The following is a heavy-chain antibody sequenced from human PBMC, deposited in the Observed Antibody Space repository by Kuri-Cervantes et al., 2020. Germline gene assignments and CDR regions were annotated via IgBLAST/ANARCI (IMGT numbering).Heavy chain of an antibody. D-gene: IGHD1-26*01. CDR1: GGSISSYY. CDR2: IYYSGGT. V-gene: IGHV4-59*01. CDR3: ARGTHGATALDY. Sequence: SETLSLTCTVSGGSISSYYWSWIRQPPGKGLEWIGYIYYSGGTNYNPSLKSRVTISVDTSKNQFSLKLSSVTAADTAVYYCARGTHGATALDYWGQGTLVTVSS. J-gene: IGHJ4*02.